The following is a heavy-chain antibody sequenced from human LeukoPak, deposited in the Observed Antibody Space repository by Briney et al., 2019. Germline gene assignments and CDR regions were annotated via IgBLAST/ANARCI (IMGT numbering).Heavy chain of an antibody. J-gene: IGHJ4*02. CDR3: AKVGGDYSNYIAPNDY. CDR1: GFTFSGYA. V-gene: IGHV3-23*01. CDR2: ISGRGGSP. Sequence: PGGSLRLSCAASGFTFSGYAMSWVRQAPGKGLEWVSAISGRGGSPYYADSVKGRFTISRDNSKNTLYLQMNSLRAEDTAVYYCAKVGGDYSNYIAPNDYWGQGTLVTVSS. D-gene: IGHD4-11*01.